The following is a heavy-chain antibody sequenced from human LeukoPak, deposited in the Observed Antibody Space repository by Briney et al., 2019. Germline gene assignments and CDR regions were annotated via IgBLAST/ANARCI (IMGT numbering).Heavy chain of an antibody. J-gene: IGHJ4*02. D-gene: IGHD4-11*01. CDR2: IYHSGST. V-gene: IGHV4-38-2*02. Sequence: SETLSLTCTVSGYSISSGYYWGWIRQPPGKGLEWIGSIYHSGSTYYNPSLKSRVTISVDTSKNQFSLKLSSVTAADTAVYYCAMSVKKRYYFDYWGQGTLVTVSS. CDR1: GYSISSGYY. CDR3: AMSVKKRYYFDY.